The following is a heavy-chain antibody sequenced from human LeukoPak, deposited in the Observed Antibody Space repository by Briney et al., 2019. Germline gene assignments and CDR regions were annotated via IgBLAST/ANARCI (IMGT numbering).Heavy chain of an antibody. D-gene: IGHD4-17*01. CDR1: GFTFSSYA. Sequence: PGRSLRLSCAASGFTFSSYAELCVPHAPGEGVEWGVVMSHGGTNKYYADSVKGRFTISRDNSKNTLYLQMNSLRAEDTAVYYCAKGRVFGDYTGRVDCWGQGGLVTVSS. CDR3: AKGRVFGDYTGRVDC. J-gene: IGHJ4*02. CDR2: MSHGGTNK. V-gene: IGHV3-30*18.